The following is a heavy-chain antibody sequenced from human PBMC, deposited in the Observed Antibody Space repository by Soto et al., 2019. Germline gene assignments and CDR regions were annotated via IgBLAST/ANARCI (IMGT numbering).Heavy chain of an antibody. D-gene: IGHD6-25*01. Sequence: SGGSLRLSCAASGFTFSSYGMHWVRQAPGKGLEWVAVISYDGSNKHYADSVKGRFTISRDNSKNTLYLQMNSLRAEDTAVYYCANAATLYYYGMDVWGQGTTVTVSS. CDR2: ISYDGSNK. V-gene: IGHV3-30*18. CDR1: GFTFSSYG. CDR3: ANAATLYYYGMDV. J-gene: IGHJ6*02.